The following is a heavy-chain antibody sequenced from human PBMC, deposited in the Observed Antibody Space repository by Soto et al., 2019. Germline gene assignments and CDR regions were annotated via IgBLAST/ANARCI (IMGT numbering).Heavy chain of an antibody. J-gene: IGHJ4*02. CDR1: SDSLRSSRHY. CDR2: FDYSGSP. V-gene: IGHV4-39*01. D-gene: IGHD3-9*01. CDR3: ARHRGTISLTDY. Sequence: SVTLSLTCPASSDSLRSSRHYWAWHRQPTGKGLEWIGGFDYSGSPYYNPSLKSRVTISVDTSKNQFSLKLISVPAPDTAVYYCARHRGTISLTDYWGQGTVVTV.